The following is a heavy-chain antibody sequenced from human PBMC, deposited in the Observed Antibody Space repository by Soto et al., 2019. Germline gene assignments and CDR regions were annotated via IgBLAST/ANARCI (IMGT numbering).Heavy chain of an antibody. CDR3: ARDPSRDGYNPLDY. D-gene: IGHD5-12*01. Sequence: SVKVSCKASGGTFSSYAISWVRQAPGQGLEWMGGIIPIFGTANYAQKFQGRVTITADESTSTAYMELSSLRSEDTAVYYCARDPSRDGYNPLDYWGQGTLVTVS. J-gene: IGHJ4*02. CDR2: IIPIFGTA. CDR1: GGTFSSYA. V-gene: IGHV1-69*13.